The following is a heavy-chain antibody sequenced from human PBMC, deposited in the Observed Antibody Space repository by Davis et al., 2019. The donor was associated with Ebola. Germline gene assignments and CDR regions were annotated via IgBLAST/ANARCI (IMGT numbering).Heavy chain of an antibody. V-gene: IGHV3-21*06. CDR1: GLTFSSYS. CDR2: ISSNSRYI. D-gene: IGHD3-10*01. CDR3: ATAGASHGSGFRGSDI. J-gene: IGHJ3*02. Sequence: GGSLRLSCAASGLTFSSYSIHWVRQAPGKGLEWVSSISSNSRYIYYTDSVKGRFTISRDNAKNSLSLQMDSLTAEDTAVYYCATAGASHGSGFRGSDIWGQGTMVIVSS.